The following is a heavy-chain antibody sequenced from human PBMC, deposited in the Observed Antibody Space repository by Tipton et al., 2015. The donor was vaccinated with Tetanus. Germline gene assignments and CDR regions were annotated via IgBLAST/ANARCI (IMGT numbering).Heavy chain of an antibody. V-gene: IGHV4-59*01. CDR1: GFTFSTYW. J-gene: IGHJ4*02. CDR2: VSYSGRT. CDR3: ARAKSEFPKKGPFDS. Sequence: LRLSCAAPGFTFSTYWMHWVRQAPGKGLEWLAYVSYSGRTNSNYSLKSRITISQDTSKNQFSLRLTSVTAADTAGYYCARAKSEFPKKGPFDSWGQGSLVIVSS.